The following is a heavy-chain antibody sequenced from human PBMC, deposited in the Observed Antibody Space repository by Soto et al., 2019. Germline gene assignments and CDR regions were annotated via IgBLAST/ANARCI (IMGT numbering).Heavy chain of an antibody. J-gene: IGHJ3*02. V-gene: IGHV1-2*04. CDR2: INPNSGGT. CDR1: GYTFTSYG. D-gene: IGHD6-13*01. Sequence: ASVKVSCKASGYTFTSYGISWVRQAPGQGLEWMGWINPNSGGTNYAQKFQGWVTMTRDTSISTAYMELSRLRSDDTAVYYCARADSSSFNAFDIWGQGTMVTVSS. CDR3: ARADSSSFNAFDI.